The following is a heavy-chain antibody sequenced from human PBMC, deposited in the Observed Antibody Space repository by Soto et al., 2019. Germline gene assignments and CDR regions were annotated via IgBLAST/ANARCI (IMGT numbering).Heavy chain of an antibody. D-gene: IGHD3-3*01. CDR2: ISYDGSNY. CDR3: ARGYYDFWCGSDY. J-gene: IGHJ4*02. CDR1: GFTFSNHA. V-gene: IGHV3-30-3*01. Sequence: QVQLVESGGGVVQPGRSLRLSCAASGFTFSNHAMHWVRQAPGKGLEWVAVISYDGSNYSYADSVKGRFTISRDNSKNTLYLQMNSLRAEDTAVYYCARGYYDFWCGSDYWGQGTLVTVSS.